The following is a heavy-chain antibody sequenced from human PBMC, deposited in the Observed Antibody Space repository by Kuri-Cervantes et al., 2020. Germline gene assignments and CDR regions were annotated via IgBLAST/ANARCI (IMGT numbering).Heavy chain of an antibody. CDR3: ARGPSQAAADWYFDL. CDR2: ISYDGSNK. CDR1: GFTFSSYA. D-gene: IGHD6-13*01. J-gene: IGHJ2*01. V-gene: IGHV3-30-3*01. Sequence: GGSLRLSCAASGFTFSSYAMHWVRQAPGKGLEWEAVISYDGSNKYYADSVKGRFTISRDNSKNTLYLQMNSLRAEDTAVYYCARGPSQAAADWYFDLWGRGTLVTVSS.